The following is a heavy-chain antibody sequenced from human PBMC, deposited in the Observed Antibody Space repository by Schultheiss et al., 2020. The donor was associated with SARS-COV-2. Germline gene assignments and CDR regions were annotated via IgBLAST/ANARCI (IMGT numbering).Heavy chain of an antibody. CDR2: IYYSGST. J-gene: IGHJ5*02. CDR1: GGSISSSSYY. D-gene: IGHD2-2*01. CDR3: ARRWIGVVVPAAFDP. Sequence: SETLSLTCTVSGGSISSSSYYWGWIRQPPGKGLEWIGSIYYSGSTYYNPSLKSRVTISVDTSKNQFSLKLSSVTAADTAVYYCARRWIGVVVPAAFDPWGRAPLGTGSS. V-gene: IGHV4-39*01.